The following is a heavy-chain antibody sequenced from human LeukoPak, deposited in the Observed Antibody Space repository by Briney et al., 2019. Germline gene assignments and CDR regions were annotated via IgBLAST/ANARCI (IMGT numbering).Heavy chain of an antibody. CDR3: ASASGWSFDY. V-gene: IGHV4-59*01. Sequence: PSETLSLTCTVSGGSISIYYWSWIRQPPGKGLEWIGYIYYSGSTNYNPSLKSRVTISVDTSKNQFSLKLSSVTAADTAVYYCASASGWSFDYWGQGTLVTVSS. CDR2: IYYSGST. J-gene: IGHJ4*02. D-gene: IGHD6-19*01. CDR1: GGSISIYY.